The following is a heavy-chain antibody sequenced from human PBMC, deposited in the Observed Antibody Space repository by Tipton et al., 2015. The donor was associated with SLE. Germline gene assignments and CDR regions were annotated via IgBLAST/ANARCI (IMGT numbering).Heavy chain of an antibody. CDR2: IWSEGSNT. D-gene: IGHD3-16*01. V-gene: IGHV3-33*06. Sequence: SLRLSCVASGFTIDDYDMHWVRQAPGKGLEWVAVIWSEGSNTYYADSVKGRFTISRDNSKNTLYLQINNLRAEDTAIYFCAKLDRGGDAFDIWGRGTMVTVSS. J-gene: IGHJ3*02. CDR1: GFTIDDYD. CDR3: AKLDRGGDAFDI.